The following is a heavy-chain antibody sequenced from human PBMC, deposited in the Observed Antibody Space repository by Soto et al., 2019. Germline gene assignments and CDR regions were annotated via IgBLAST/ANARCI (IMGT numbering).Heavy chain of an antibody. D-gene: IGHD5-18*01. J-gene: IGHJ5*02. Sequence: ASVKVSCKASGYTFTSHDINWVRQATGQGLEWMGWMNPNSGNTGYAQKFQGKVTMTRNTAISTAYMDLGRLRSEHTAVYYCVREDTSMLTRFDPWDQGTLVTVSS. CDR3: VREDTSMLTRFDP. CDR1: GYTFTSHD. V-gene: IGHV1-8*01. CDR2: MNPNSGNT.